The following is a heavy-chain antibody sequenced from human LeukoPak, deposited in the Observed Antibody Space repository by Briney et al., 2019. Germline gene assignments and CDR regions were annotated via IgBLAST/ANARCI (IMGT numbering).Heavy chain of an antibody. CDR3: ARDYCSSTSCYFADY. CDR1: GGTFSSYA. Sequence: APVKVSCKASGGTFSSYAISWVRQAPGQGLEWMGWISAYNGNTNYAQKLQGRVTMTTDTSTSTAYMELRSLRSDDTAVYYCARDYCSSTSCYFADYWGQGTLVTVSS. J-gene: IGHJ4*02. CDR2: ISAYNGNT. D-gene: IGHD2-2*01. V-gene: IGHV1-18*01.